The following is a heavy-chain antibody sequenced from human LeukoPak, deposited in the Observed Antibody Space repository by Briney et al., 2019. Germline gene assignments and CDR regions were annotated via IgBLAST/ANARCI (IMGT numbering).Heavy chain of an antibody. CDR1: GGSISSGSYY. Sequence: PSETLSLTCTVSGGSISSGSYYWSWIRQPAGKGLEWIGRIYTSGSTNYNPSLKSRVTISVDTSKNQFSLKLSSVTAADTAVYYCARGPHSISWYADAFDIWGQGTMVTVSS. CDR3: ARGPHSISWYADAFDI. J-gene: IGHJ3*02. D-gene: IGHD6-13*01. CDR2: IYTSGST. V-gene: IGHV4-61*02.